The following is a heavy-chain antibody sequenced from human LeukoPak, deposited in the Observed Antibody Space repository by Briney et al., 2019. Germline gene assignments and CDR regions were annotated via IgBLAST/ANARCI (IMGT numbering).Heavy chain of an antibody. J-gene: IGHJ4*02. D-gene: IGHD6-19*01. Sequence: GGSLRLSCAGSGFTFSSNAMSWVRQARGKELEWVSAISVSDTSTNYADSVKGRFTISRDNSKNTLYLQMNSLRAEDTAIYYCAKALRGWNFDYWGQGIQVTVSS. CDR2: ISVSDTST. CDR1: GFTFSSNA. CDR3: AKALRGWNFDY. V-gene: IGHV3-23*01.